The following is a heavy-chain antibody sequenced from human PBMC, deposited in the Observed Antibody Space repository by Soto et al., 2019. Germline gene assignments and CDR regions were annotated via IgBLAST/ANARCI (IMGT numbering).Heavy chain of an antibody. J-gene: IGHJ5*02. Sequence: QVQLQESGPGLVKPSETLSLTCTVSGGDISTYYWTWIRQPAGKGLEWIGRIYSSGSTKYNPSLKSRVTMSLDTPKNQFSLRLSSVTAADPAVYYCARGQRFSAWFDPWGQGTLVTVSS. V-gene: IGHV4-4*07. CDR2: IYSSGST. D-gene: IGHD3-3*01. CDR1: GGDISTYY. CDR3: ARGQRFSAWFDP.